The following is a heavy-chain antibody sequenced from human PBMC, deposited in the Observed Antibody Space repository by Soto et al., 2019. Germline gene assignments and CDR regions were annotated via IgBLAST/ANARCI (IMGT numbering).Heavy chain of an antibody. D-gene: IGHD3-3*01. V-gene: IGHV3-7*01. Sequence: GGSLRLSCAASGFTFSSYWMSWVRQAPGKGLEWVANIKQDGSEKYYVDSVKGRFTISRDNAKNSLYLQMNSLRAEDTAVYYCARDSTYYDFWSGKDAFDIWGQGTMVTVSS. J-gene: IGHJ3*02. CDR2: IKQDGSEK. CDR3: ARDSTYYDFWSGKDAFDI. CDR1: GFTFSSYW.